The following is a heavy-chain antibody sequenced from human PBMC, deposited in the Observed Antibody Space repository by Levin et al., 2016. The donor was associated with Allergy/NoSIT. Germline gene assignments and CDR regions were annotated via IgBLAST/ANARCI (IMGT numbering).Heavy chain of an antibody. CDR2: IFHSGGT. CDR3: ATLIPVTRSYYFGF. CDR1: GGSFTNYY. Sequence: SETLSLTCNVSGGSFTNYYWSWVRQSPEAGLEWIGYIFHSGGTHYNPSLQSRLTMSIDTSKKQFSLKMRSVTAADTAVYYCATLIPVTRSYYFGFWGQGALVTVPS. D-gene: IGHD4-11*01. V-gene: IGHV4-4*09. J-gene: IGHJ4*02.